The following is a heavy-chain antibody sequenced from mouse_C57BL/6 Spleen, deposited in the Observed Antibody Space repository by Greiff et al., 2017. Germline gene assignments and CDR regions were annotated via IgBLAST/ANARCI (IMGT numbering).Heavy chain of an antibody. CDR2: IYPGDGDT. V-gene: IGHV1-80*01. D-gene: IGHD1-1*01. Sequence: QVQLQQSGAELVKPGASVKISCKASGYAFSSYWMNWVKQRPGKGLEWIGQIYPGDGDTNYNGKFKGKATLTADKSSSTAYMQLSSLTSEDSAVYFCARGITTVVDAMDYWGQGTSVTVSS. CDR1: GYAFSSYW. CDR3: ARGITTVVDAMDY. J-gene: IGHJ4*01.